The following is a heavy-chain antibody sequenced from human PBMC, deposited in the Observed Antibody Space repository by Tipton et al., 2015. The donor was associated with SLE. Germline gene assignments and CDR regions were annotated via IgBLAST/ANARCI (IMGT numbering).Heavy chain of an antibody. J-gene: IGHJ5*02. CDR1: GDSITSDIYY. V-gene: IGHV4-39*07. CDR2: VYYSGST. D-gene: IGHD4-17*01. CDR3: ARRGTTLTTRWFDP. Sequence: LRLSCTVSGDSITSDIYYWGWVRRPPGRGLEWIGSVYYSGSTYYNPSLKSRVTISVDTSKNQFSLKLSSVTAADTAVYYCARRGTTLTTRWFDPWGQGTLVTVSS.